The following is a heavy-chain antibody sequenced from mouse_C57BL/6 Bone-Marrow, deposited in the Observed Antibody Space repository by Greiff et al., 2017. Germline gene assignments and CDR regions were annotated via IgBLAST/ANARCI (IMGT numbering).Heavy chain of an antibody. CDR1: GFNIKDDY. D-gene: IGHD2-10*02. Sequence: VQLKQSGAELVRPGASVKLSCTASGFNIKDDYMHWVKQRPEQGLEWIGWIDPENGDTEYASKFQGKATITADTSSNTAYLQLSSLTSEDTAVYYCTPSYFAMDYWGQGTSVTVAS. CDR3: TPSYFAMDY. CDR2: IDPENGDT. J-gene: IGHJ4*01. V-gene: IGHV14-4*01.